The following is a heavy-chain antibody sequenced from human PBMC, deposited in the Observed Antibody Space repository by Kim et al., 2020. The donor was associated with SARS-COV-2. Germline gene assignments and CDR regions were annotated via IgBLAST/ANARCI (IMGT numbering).Heavy chain of an antibody. Sequence: TYYNPSLKSRVTISVDTSKNQFSLKLSSVTAADTAVYYCARDGYSYGFYWGQGTLVTVSS. CDR3: ARDGYSYGFY. D-gene: IGHD5-18*01. CDR2: T. J-gene: IGHJ4*02. V-gene: IGHV4-31*02.